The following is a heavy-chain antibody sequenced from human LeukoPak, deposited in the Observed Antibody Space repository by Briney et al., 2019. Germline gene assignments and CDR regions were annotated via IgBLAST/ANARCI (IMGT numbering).Heavy chain of an antibody. CDR2: ISGSGGST. Sequence: PGGSLRLSCAASGFTFSSYNMNWVRQAPGKGLEWVSAISGSGGSTYYADSVKGRFTISRDNSKNTLYLQMNSLRAEDTAVYYCAKADRSVIAVAQGLYMDVWGKGTTVTVSS. CDR1: GFTFSSYN. V-gene: IGHV3-23*01. CDR3: AKADRSVIAVAQGLYMDV. D-gene: IGHD6-19*01. J-gene: IGHJ6*03.